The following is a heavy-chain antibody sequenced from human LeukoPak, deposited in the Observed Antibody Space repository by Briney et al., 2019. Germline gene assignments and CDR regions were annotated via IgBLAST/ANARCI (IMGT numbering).Heavy chain of an antibody. CDR3: ARQTRGYSGYDYFDY. V-gene: IGHV3-48*02. CDR2: ISSSSSTI. J-gene: IGHJ4*02. Sequence: GGSLRLSCAASGFTFSSYSMNWVRQAPGKELEWVSYISSSSSTIYYADSVKGRFTLSRDNAKNSLYLQMNSLRDEDTAVYYCARQTRGYSGYDYFDYWGQGTLVTVSS. CDR1: GFTFSSYS. D-gene: IGHD5-12*01.